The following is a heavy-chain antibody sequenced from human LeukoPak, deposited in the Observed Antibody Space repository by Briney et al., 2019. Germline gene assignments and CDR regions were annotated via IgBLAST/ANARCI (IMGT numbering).Heavy chain of an antibody. CDR1: GFTFSSYA. V-gene: IGHV3-23*01. Sequence: GGSLRLSCAASGFTFSSYAMSWVRQAPGKGLEWVSAISGSGGSTYYADFVKGRFTISRDNSKNTLYLQMNSLRAEDTAVYYCAKGSGSYPGSGYGMDVWGQGTTVTVSS. J-gene: IGHJ6*02. CDR2: ISGSGGST. CDR3: AKGSGSYPGSGYGMDV. D-gene: IGHD1-26*01.